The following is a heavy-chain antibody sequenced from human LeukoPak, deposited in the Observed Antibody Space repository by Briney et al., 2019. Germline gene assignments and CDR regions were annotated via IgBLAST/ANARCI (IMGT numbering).Heavy chain of an antibody. V-gene: IGHV4-59*01. Sequence: SETLSLTCTVSGGSISSYYWSWIRQPPGKGLEWIGYIYYSGSTNYNPSLKSRVTISVDTSKNQFSLKLGSVTAADTAVYYCARAQKNWFDPWGQGTLVTVSS. J-gene: IGHJ5*02. CDR1: GGSISSYY. CDR2: IYYSGST. CDR3: ARAQKNWFDP.